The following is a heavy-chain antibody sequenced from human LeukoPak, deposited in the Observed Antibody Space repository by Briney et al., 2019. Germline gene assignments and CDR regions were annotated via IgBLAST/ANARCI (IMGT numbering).Heavy chain of an antibody. J-gene: IGHJ4*02. V-gene: IGHV3-30-3*01. CDR1: GFTFSSYA. CDR3: ARDWVFDY. CDR2: ISYDGSNK. D-gene: IGHD7-27*01. Sequence: PGRSLRLSCAASGFTFSSYAMHWVRQAPGKGLEWVAVISYDGSNKYYADSVKGRFTISRDNSKNTLYLQMNSLRAEDTAVYYCARDWVFDYWGQGTLVTVSS.